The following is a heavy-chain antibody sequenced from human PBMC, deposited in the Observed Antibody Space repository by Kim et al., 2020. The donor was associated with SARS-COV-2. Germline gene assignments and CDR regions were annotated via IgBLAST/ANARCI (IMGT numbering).Heavy chain of an antibody. J-gene: IGHJ3*02. CDR1: GYTFTSYG. V-gene: IGHV1-18*01. CDR3: AVDSHYYDSSGYYGSNDAFDI. D-gene: IGHD3-22*01. Sequence: ASVKVSCKASGYTFTSYGISWVRQAPGQGLEWMGWISAYNGNTNYAQKLQGRVTMTTETSTSTAYMELRSLRSDDTAVYYCAVDSHYYDSSGYYGSNDAFDIWGQGTMVTVSS. CDR2: ISAYNGNT.